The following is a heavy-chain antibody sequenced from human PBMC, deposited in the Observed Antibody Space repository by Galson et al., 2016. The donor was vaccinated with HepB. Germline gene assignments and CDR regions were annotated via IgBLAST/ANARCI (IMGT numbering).Heavy chain of an antibody. Sequence: SLRLSCAASGFTFSEYYMSWVRQAPGKGLECVSYISSSRGYTHYAESVKGRFTISRDNAKNTLYLEMNSLSAADTAVYYCARAPMLRGVIMTTPFDYWGQGTLVTASS. V-gene: IGHV3-11*05. CDR1: GFTFSEYY. J-gene: IGHJ4*02. CDR3: ARAPMLRGVIMTTPFDY. CDR2: ISSSRGYT. D-gene: IGHD3-10*01.